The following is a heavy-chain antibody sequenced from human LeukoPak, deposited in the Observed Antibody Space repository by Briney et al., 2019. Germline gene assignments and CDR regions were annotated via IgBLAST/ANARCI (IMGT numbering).Heavy chain of an antibody. V-gene: IGHV3-30*18. J-gene: IGHJ2*01. CDR3: AEEKVPISMPAWYFDL. CDR2: IAHDGSVQ. Sequence: GRSLRLSCAASGFTFSNYGMHWVRQTPGKGLEWVTVIAHDGSVQYYTDSVKGRFTISRDDSKNTLYLQMNSLRAEDTAIYYCAEEKVPISMPAWYFDLWGRGTLVTVSS. CDR1: GFTFSNYG. D-gene: IGHD2/OR15-2a*01.